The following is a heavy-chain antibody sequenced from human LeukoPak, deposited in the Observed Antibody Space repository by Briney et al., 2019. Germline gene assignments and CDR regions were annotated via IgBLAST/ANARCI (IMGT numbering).Heavy chain of an antibody. V-gene: IGHV4-38-2*01. D-gene: IGHD3-16*01. CDR2: IYHSGST. Sequence: SETLSLTCAVSGYSISSGYYWGWIRQPPGKGLEWIGSIYHSGSTYYNPSLKSRVTISVDTSKNQFSLKLSSVTAADTAVYYCRGLYYYYNYMDVWGKGTTVTVSS. CDR3: RGLYYYYNYMDV. CDR1: GYSISSGYY. J-gene: IGHJ6*03.